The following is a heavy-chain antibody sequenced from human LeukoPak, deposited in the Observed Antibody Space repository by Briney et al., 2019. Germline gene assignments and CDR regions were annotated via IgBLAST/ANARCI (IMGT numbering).Heavy chain of an antibody. D-gene: IGHD4-11*01. V-gene: IGHV3-9*01. Sequence: GGSLRLSCAASGFTFDDYAMHWVRQAPGKGLKWVSGISWNSGSIGYADSVKGRSTISRDNAKNTLFLQMNSLRAEDTAVYYCAKDLGEGSVTTFDYWGQGTLVTVSS. CDR1: GFTFDDYA. CDR2: ISWNSGSI. CDR3: AKDLGEGSVTTFDY. J-gene: IGHJ4*02.